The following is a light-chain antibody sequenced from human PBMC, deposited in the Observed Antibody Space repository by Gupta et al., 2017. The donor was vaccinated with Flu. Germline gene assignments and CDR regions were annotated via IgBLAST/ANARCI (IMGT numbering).Light chain of an antibody. V-gene: IGKV3-11*01. Sequence: EIVLTQSPATLSLSPGERATLSCRASQSVSSYLAWYQQKPDQAPRLLIYDASNMATGIPARFSGSGSGTDFTLTIISLEPEDFAVYYCQQRSNWPLTFGGGTKVGIK. CDR2: DAS. J-gene: IGKJ4*01. CDR3: QQRSNWPLT. CDR1: QSVSSY.